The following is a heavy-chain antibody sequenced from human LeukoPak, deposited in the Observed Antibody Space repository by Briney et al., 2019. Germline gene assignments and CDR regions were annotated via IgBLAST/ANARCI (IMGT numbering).Heavy chain of an antibody. D-gene: IGHD5-24*01. CDR2: IYYSGST. CDR3: ARGGMATIRGNDAFDI. V-gene: IGHV4-59*01. CDR1: GGSISSYY. J-gene: IGHJ3*02. Sequence: SETLSLTRTVSGGSISSYYWSWIRQPPGKGLEWIGYIYYSGSTNYNPTLKSRVTISVDTSKNQFSLKLSSVTAADTAVYYCARGGMATIRGNDAFDIWGQGTMVTVSS.